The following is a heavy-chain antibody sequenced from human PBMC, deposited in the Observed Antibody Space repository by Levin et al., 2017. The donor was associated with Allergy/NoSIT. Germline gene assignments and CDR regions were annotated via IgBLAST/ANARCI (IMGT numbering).Heavy chain of an antibody. V-gene: IGHV4-39*06. CDR1: GVSIITDNYF. D-gene: IGHD2-2*01. CDR2: MSSAGHT. J-gene: IGHJ4*02. CDR3: ARSPAVAAAPHYLDH. Sequence: PSETLSLTCTVSGVSIITDNYFWGWVRQPPGTGLEWVVSMSSAGHTYHNPSLNRRVTISLETSKNQLTLRMHSLTAADTALCFWARSPAVAAAPHYLDHWGQGTQVTVSS.